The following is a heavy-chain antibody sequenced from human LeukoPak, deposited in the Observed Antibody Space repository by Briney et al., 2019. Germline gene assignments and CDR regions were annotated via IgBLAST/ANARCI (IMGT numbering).Heavy chain of an antibody. V-gene: IGHV3-30-3*01. D-gene: IGHD6-6*01. J-gene: IGHJ5*02. CDR3: ARDSRIAAPFDP. CDR2: ISYDGSNK. CDR1: GFTFSSYA. Sequence: PGRSLRLSCAASGFTFSSYAMHWVRQAPGKGLEWVAVISYDGSNKYYADSVKGRFTISRDNSKNTLYLQMNSLRAEDTAVYYCARDSRIAAPFDPWGQGTLVTVSS.